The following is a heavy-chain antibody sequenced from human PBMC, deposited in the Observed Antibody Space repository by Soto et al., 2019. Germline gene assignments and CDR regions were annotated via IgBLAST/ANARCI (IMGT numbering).Heavy chain of an antibody. J-gene: IGHJ5*02. CDR1: GYSISSGYY. D-gene: IGHD3-22*01. CDR2: IYTGENT. CDR3: ASVGPWVPYYYDSSPYTFENWFDP. Sequence: PSETLSLTCAVSGYSISSGYYWGGLRAPRVSGLEWMGSIYTGENTSYNPSLNRRVILSIDMTNNHVSLILNSVTAADTAVYYCASVGPWVPYYYDSSPYTFENWFDPWGQGTLVTVSS. V-gene: IGHV4-38-2*01.